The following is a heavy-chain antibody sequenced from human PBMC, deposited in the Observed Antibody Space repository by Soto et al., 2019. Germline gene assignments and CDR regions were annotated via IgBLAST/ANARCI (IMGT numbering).Heavy chain of an antibody. J-gene: IGHJ5*02. CDR3: GRDYFGSGNP. Sequence: GGSLRLSCAASGFTLRDHWMHWVRQAPGKGLVWLARIINDGSETDYADSVKGRFIISRDNAKNTVYLQMNSLTVEDTGIYYCGRDYFGSGNPWG. D-gene: IGHD3-10*01. CDR2: IINDGSET. CDR1: GFTLRDHW. V-gene: IGHV3-74*01.